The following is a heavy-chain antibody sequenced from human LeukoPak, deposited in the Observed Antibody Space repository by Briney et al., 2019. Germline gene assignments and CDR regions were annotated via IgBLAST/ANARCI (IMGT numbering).Heavy chain of an antibody. Sequence: SVKVSCKASGGTFSSYAISWVRQAPGQGLEWMVRIIPILGIANYAQKFQGRVTITADKSTSTAYMELSSLRSEDTAVYYCARDSRVERWGQGTLVTVSS. CDR2: IIPILGIA. J-gene: IGHJ4*02. CDR3: ARDSRVER. CDR1: GGTFSSYA. D-gene: IGHD1-1*01. V-gene: IGHV1-69*04.